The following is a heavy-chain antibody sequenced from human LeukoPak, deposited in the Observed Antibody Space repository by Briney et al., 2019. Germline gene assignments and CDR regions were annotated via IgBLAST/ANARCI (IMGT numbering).Heavy chain of an antibody. CDR3: ARSVQWLREVGY. D-gene: IGHD6-19*01. CDR2: INTNTVNP. J-gene: IGHJ4*02. Sequence: GSVKVSCKASGYTFTSYAMNWVRQAPGQGLEWMGLINTNTVNPTYSQGFTGRFVFSLDTSVSTAYLQISSLKPEDTAVYYCARSVQWLREVGYWRQGTLVTVSS. V-gene: IGHV7-4-1*02. CDR1: GYTFTSYA.